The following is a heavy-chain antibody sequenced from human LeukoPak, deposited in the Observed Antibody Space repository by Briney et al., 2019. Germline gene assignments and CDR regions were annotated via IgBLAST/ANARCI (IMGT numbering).Heavy chain of an antibody. D-gene: IGHD3-9*01. Sequence: GGSLRLSCAASGFTFSLYWMNWVRRAPGKGLEWVANIKQDGSEKNYEDSVKGRFTISRDNAKNSLYLQMNNLRVEDTAMYYCAGGTGFIIKDWGQGTLVTVSS. J-gene: IGHJ4*02. CDR1: GFTFSLYW. CDR2: IKQDGSEK. CDR3: AGGTGFIIKD. V-gene: IGHV3-7*03.